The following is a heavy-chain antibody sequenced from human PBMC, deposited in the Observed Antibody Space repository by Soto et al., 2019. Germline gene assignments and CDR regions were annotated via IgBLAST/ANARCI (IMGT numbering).Heavy chain of an antibody. CDR3: ARVRSGWWYFDY. CDR2: IYYSGST. D-gene: IGHD6-19*01. J-gene: IGHJ4*02. CDR1: GGSISSYY. Sequence: QVQLQESGPGLVKPSETLSLTCTVSGGSISSYYWSWIRQPPGKGLEWIGYIYYSGSTNYNPSLKSRVTISVNTSKNQFSLKLTSVTAADTAVYYCARVRSGWWYFDYWGQGTLVTVSS. V-gene: IGHV4-59*01.